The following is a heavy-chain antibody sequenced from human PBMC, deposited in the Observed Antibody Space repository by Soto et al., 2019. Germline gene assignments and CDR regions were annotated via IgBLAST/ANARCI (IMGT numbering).Heavy chain of an antibody. D-gene: IGHD3-22*01. CDR2: ISADNGDT. CDR3: ARDRSYYYDSSGYPFDF. Sequence: ASVKVSCKASGYTFDIYGISWVRQVPGKGPEWMGWISADNGDTKYAQRMQGRVTMTTDTATSTAYMELRSLRSDGTAVYYCARDRSYYYDSSGYPFDFWGQGSLVTVSS. J-gene: IGHJ4*02. V-gene: IGHV1-18*01. CDR1: GYTFDIYG.